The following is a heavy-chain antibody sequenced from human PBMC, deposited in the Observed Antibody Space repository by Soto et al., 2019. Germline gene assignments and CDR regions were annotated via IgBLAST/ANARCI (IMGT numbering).Heavy chain of an antibody. Sequence: GGSLRLSCAASGFTFSNYAMSWVRQAPGKGLEWVSDISGNGGITDHADSVKGRLTISRDNSKNTLFLQMNTLRAEDTAVYYCAKRSGYYFDYWGQGTLVTVSS. CDR3: AKRSGYYFDY. J-gene: IGHJ4*02. CDR2: ISGNGGIT. D-gene: IGHD3-22*01. CDR1: GFTFSNYA. V-gene: IGHV3-23*01.